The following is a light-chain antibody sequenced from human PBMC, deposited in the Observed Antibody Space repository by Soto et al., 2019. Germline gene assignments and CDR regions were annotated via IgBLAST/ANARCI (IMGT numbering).Light chain of an antibody. Sequence: DIQMTQSPSSLSAFVGDRVTITCRASQDIGNFLAWYQQKPGKVPKLLIYAASTLQSGVPSRFSGSGSGTDFILTISSLQPEDFATYYCQQSYSTPYTFGQGTKVDIK. CDR1: QDIGNF. J-gene: IGKJ2*01. CDR3: QQSYSTPYT. V-gene: IGKV1-27*01. CDR2: AAS.